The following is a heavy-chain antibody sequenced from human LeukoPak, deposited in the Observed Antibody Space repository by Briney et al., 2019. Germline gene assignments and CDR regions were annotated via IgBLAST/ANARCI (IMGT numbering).Heavy chain of an antibody. D-gene: IGHD6-13*01. CDR1: GGSFSGYY. Sequence: SETLSLTCAVYGGSFSGYYWSWIRQPPGKGLEWIGEINHSGSTNYNPSLKSRVTISVDTSKNQFSLKLSSVTAADTAVYYCAIGPAAGTRGDYWGQGTLVTVSS. CDR3: AIGPAAGTRGDY. V-gene: IGHV4-34*01. CDR2: INHSGST. J-gene: IGHJ4*02.